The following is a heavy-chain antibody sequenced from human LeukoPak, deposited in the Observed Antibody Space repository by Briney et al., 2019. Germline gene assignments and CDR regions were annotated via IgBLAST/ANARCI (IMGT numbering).Heavy chain of an antibody. D-gene: IGHD5-12*01. J-gene: IGHJ6*03. CDR1: GYTFTGYY. CDR3: ARGDSGYDHFYHMDV. CDR2: INPNSGGT. V-gene: IGHV1-2*02. Sequence: GASVKVSCKASGYTFTGYYMHWVRQAPGQGLEWMGWINPNSGGTNYAQKFRGRVTMTRDTSISTAYMELSRLRSDDTAVYYCARGDSGYDHFYHMDVWGKGTTVTISS.